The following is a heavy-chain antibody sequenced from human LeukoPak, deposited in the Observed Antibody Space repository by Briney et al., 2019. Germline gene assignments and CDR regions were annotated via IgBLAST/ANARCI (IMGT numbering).Heavy chain of an antibody. CDR1: GGSISSGGYY. CDR2: IYHSGST. J-gene: IGHJ4*02. D-gene: IGHD1-26*01. V-gene: IGHV4-61*08. CDR3: ARDNMGATNY. Sequence: SETLSLTCTVSGGSISSGGYYWSWIRQPPGKGLEWIGYIYHSGSTNYNPSLKSRVTISVDTSKNQFSLKLSSVTAADTAVYYCARDNMGATNYWGQGTLVTVSS.